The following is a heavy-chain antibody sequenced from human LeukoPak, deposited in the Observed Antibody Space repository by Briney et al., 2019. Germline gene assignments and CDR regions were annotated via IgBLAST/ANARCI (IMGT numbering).Heavy chain of an antibody. CDR2: IYTSGST. V-gene: IGHV4-61*02. CDR3: AGNVLLWFGEPGWFDP. J-gene: IGHJ5*02. D-gene: IGHD3-10*01. Sequence: PSETLSPTCTVSGGSISSGSYYWSWIRQAAGKGLEWIGRIYTSGSTNYNPSLKSRVTISVDTSKNQFSLKLSSVTAADTAVYYCAGNVLLWFGEPGWFDPWGQGTLVTVSS. CDR1: GGSISSGSYY.